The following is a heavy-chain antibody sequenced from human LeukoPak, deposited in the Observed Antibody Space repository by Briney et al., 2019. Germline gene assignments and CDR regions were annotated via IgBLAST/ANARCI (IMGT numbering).Heavy chain of an antibody. CDR2: ITSSSSYI. Sequence: TGGSLRLSCVASGFTFSSYSMSWVRQAPGKGLEWVSSITSSSSYIYYADSVKGRFTISRDNAKNSLYLQMNSLRADDTAVYYCARGYSYGPQYYFDYWGQGTLVTVSS. CDR3: ARGYSYGPQYYFDY. J-gene: IGHJ4*02. V-gene: IGHV3-21*01. CDR1: GFTFSSYS. D-gene: IGHD5-18*01.